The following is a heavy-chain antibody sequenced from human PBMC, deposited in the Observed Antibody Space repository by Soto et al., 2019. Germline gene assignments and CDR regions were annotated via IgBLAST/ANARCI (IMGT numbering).Heavy chain of an antibody. J-gene: IGHJ5*02. CDR3: AKEREEATITNWFDP. Sequence: GGSLRLSCAASGFTFSSYSMHWVRQAPGKGLEWVAVISYDGSNKYYADSVKGRFTISRDNSKNTLYLQMNSLRAEDTAVYYCAKEREEATITNWFDPWGQGTLVTVSS. CDR2: ISYDGSNK. CDR1: GFTFSSYS. V-gene: IGHV3-30*18. D-gene: IGHD5-12*01.